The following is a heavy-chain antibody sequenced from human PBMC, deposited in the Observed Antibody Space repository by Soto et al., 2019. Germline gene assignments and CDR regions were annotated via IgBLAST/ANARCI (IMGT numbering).Heavy chain of an antibody. D-gene: IGHD3-9*01. CDR1: GYTFTSYA. CDR3: ARGRHAFDYDILTGPRARWFDP. CDR2: INTNTGNP. V-gene: IGHV7-4-1*01. J-gene: IGHJ5*02. Sequence: ASLKVSCKASGYTFTSYAMNWVRQAPGQGLEWMGWINTNTGNPTYAQGFTGRFVFSLDTSVSTAYLQICSLKAEDTAVYYCARGRHAFDYDILTGPRARWFDPWG.